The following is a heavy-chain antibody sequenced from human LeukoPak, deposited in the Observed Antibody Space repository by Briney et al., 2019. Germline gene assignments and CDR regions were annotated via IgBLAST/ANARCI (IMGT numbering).Heavy chain of an antibody. CDR2: IKQDGSEK. J-gene: IGHJ4*02. CDR3: ARDFGPHDY. V-gene: IGHV3-7*05. D-gene: IGHD3-10*01. Sequence: PGGSLRLSCAASGFTFSSHWMSWVRQAPGKGLEWVANIKQDGSEKYYVDSVGGRFTISRDNAKNSLSLQMTSLRAEDTAVYFCARDFGPHDYWGQGTLVTVSS. CDR1: GFTFSSHW.